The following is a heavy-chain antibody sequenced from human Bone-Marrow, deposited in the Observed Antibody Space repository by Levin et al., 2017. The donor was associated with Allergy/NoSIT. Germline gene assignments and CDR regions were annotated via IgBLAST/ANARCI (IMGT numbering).Heavy chain of an antibody. D-gene: IGHD6-13*01. CDR3: AKGPQQPPHTISEVNWFDP. J-gene: IGHJ5*02. CDR2: IWYDGSNK. Sequence: GESLKISCAASGFTFSSYGMHWVRQAPGKGLEWVAVIWYDGSNKYYADSVKGRFTISRDNSKNTLYLQMNSLRAEDTAVYYCAKGPQQPPHTISEVNWFDPWGQGTLVTVSS. V-gene: IGHV3-33*06. CDR1: GFTFSSYG.